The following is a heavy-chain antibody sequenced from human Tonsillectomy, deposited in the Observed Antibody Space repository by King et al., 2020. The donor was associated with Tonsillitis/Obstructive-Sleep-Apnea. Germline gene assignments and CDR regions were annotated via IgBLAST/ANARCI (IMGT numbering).Heavy chain of an antibody. V-gene: IGHV1-69*01. Sequence: VQLVQSGAEVKKPGSSVKVSCKASGGTFGSYGVTWVRQAPGQGLEWMGGIIPFFRTANHAQNFQGRVTISADESATTAYMELRSLRSDDTAVYYCARSHVEGRERGAFDIWGQGTMVTVSS. D-gene: IGHD3-10*01. CDR3: ARSHVEGRERGAFDI. J-gene: IGHJ3*02. CDR2: IIPFFRTA. CDR1: GGTFGSYG.